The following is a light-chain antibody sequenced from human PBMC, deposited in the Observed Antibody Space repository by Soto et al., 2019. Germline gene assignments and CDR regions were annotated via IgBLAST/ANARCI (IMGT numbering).Light chain of an antibody. CDR2: EVS. V-gene: IGLV2-14*01. Sequence: QSALAQPPSASGSPGQSVTISCTGTSSDVGDNYVSWYQQHLGKAPKLMIYEVSNRPSGVSNRFSGSKSGNTASLTISGLQAEDEADYYCSSYTSSSTPGVFGTGTKLTVL. CDR3: SSYTSSSTPGV. CDR1: SSDVGDNY. J-gene: IGLJ1*01.